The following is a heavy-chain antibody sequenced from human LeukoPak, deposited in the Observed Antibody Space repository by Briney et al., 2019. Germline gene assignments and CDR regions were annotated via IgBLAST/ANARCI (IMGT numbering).Heavy chain of an antibody. J-gene: IGHJ4*02. CDR2: ISSGSTYT. CDR1: GFTFSDYY. V-gene: IGHV3-11*06. Sequence: PGGSLRLSCAASGFTFSDYYMSWIRQAPGKGLEWVSYISSGSTYTNYADSVKGRFTISRDNAKNSLYLQMNSLRAEDTAVYYCARLTVDKADISYFDYWGQGTLVTVSS. CDR3: ARLTVDKADISYFDY. D-gene: IGHD5-18*01.